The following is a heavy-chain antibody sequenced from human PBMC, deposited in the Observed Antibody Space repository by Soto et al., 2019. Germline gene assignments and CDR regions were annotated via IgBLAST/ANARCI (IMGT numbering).Heavy chain of an antibody. CDR1: DGSISSYY. CDR3: ARGHSGSYRTGEGYYYGMDV. J-gene: IGHJ6*02. V-gene: IGHV4-59*01. Sequence: QVQLQESGPGLVMPSETLTLTCTVSDGSISSYYWSWIRQPPGKGREWMGYIYYSGSTNYNPSLKSRVTISVDTSKHQFSLKLGSVTAAGTAVYYCARGHSGSYRTGEGYYYGMDVWGQGTTVTVSS. CDR2: IYYSGST. D-gene: IGHD1-26*01.